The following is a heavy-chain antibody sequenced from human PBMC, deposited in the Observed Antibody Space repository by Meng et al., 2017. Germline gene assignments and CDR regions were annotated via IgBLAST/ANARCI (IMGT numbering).Heavy chain of an antibody. D-gene: IGHD6-19*01. V-gene: IGHV3-74*02. CDR1: GFTFSSYW. J-gene: IGHJ4*02. CDR3: ASTAGWAVAGTGY. CDR2: INSDGSST. Sequence: EGQLVESGGGLVQPGGSLRFSCAASGFTFSSYWMHWVRQAPGKGLVWVSRINSDGSSTSYADSVKGRFTISRDNAKNTLYLQMNSLRAEDTAVYYCASTAGWAVAGTGYWGQGTLVTVSS.